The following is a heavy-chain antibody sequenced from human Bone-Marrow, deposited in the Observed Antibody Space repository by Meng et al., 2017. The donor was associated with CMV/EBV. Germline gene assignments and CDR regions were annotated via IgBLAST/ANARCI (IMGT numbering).Heavy chain of an antibody. D-gene: IGHD2-8*02. CDR3: TRDGHTGRHGWRYDTGWYDP. Sequence: ASVKVSCKASGYTFIDYDINWVRQASGQGLEWMGWMNPNSGNTGYAQNFQGRLSMTISTSTSTAYMELNSLRSEDTAVYYCTRDGHTGRHGWRYDTGWYDPWGQTTLATVSS. J-gene: IGHJ5*02. V-gene: IGHV1-8*01. CDR2: MNPNSGNT. CDR1: GYTFIDYD.